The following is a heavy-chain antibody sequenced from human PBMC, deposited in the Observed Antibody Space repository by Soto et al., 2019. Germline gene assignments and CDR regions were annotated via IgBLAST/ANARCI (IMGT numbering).Heavy chain of an antibody. D-gene: IGHD3-10*01. J-gene: IGHJ4*02. CDR1: GYSFTSYW. Sequence: GESLKSSCKGCGYSFTSYWMGWVRQMPGKGLEWMGIIYPGDSDTRYSPSFQGQVTISADKSISTAYLQWSSLKASDTAMYYCARRYYYGSGARHFDYWGQGTLVTVSS. CDR3: ARRYYYGSGARHFDY. CDR2: IYPGDSDT. V-gene: IGHV5-51*01.